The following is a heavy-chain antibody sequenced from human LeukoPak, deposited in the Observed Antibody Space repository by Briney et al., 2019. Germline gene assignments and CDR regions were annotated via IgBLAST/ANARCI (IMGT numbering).Heavy chain of an antibody. Sequence: ASVKVSCKASGYTFTSYGISWVRQAPGQGLEWMGWISAYNGNTNYAQKLQGRVTMTTDTSTSTAYMELRSLRSVDTAVYYCARDSSSAVAGTLWFDPWGQGTLVTVSS. CDR3: ARDSSSAVAGTLWFDP. V-gene: IGHV1-18*01. CDR2: ISAYNGNT. CDR1: GYTFTSYG. D-gene: IGHD6-19*01. J-gene: IGHJ5*02.